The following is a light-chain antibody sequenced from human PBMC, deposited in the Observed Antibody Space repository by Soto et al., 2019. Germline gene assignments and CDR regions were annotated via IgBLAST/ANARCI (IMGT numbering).Light chain of an antibody. CDR2: VEGSGTY. J-gene: IGLJ2*01. CDR3: ETWDSNTRV. V-gene: IGLV4-60*02. Sequence: QSVLTQSSSASASPGSSVNLTCTLSSGHSIYSIAWQQQQPGKAPRFLMKVEGSGTYNKGSGVPDRFSGSSSGTDRYLTSSNLQFEDEADYYCETWDSNTRVFGGGTKLTVL. CDR1: SGHSIYS.